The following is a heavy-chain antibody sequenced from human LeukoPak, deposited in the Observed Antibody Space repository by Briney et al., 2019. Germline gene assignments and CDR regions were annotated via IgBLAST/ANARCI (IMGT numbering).Heavy chain of an antibody. CDR1: GGSFSGYY. V-gene: IGHV4-34*01. CDR3: ARGLMGADAFDI. CDR2: INHSGST. J-gene: IGHJ3*02. Sequence: PSETLSLTCAVYGGSFSGYYWSWIRQPPGKGLEWIGEINHSGSTNYNPSLKSRVTISVDTSKNQFSLKLSSVTAADTVVYYCARGLMGADAFDIWGQGTMVTVSS. D-gene: IGHD4/OR15-4a*01.